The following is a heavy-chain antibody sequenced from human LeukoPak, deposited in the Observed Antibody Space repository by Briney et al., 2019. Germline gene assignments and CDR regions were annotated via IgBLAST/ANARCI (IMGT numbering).Heavy chain of an antibody. J-gene: IGHJ4*02. CDR2: MSYDGSNK. V-gene: IGHV3-30*04. D-gene: IGHD4-17*01. Sequence: GGSLRLSCAASGFTFSSYAMHWVRQAPSKGLEWVAVMSYDGSNKYYADSVKGRFTISRDNSKNTLYLQMNSLRAEDTAVYYCARVAVSPYGDYFDYWGQGTLVTVSS. CDR1: GFTFSSYA. CDR3: ARVAVSPYGDYFDY.